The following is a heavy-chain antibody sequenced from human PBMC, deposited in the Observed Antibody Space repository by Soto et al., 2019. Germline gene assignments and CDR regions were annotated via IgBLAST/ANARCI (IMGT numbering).Heavy chain of an antibody. CDR3: ARDSSSWYGWFDP. D-gene: IGHD6-13*01. CDR1: GFTFSSYA. CDR2: ISYDGSNK. J-gene: IGHJ5*02. V-gene: IGHV3-30-3*01. Sequence: QVQLVESGGGVVQPGRSLRLSCAASGFTFSSYAMHWVRQAPGKGLEWVAVISYDGSNKYYADSVKGRFTISRDNSKNTLDLQMNSLRAEDTAVYYCARDSSSWYGWFDPWGQGTLVTVSS.